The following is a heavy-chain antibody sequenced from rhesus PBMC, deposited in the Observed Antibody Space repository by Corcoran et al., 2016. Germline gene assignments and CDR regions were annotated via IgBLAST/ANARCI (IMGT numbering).Heavy chain of an antibody. V-gene: IGHV3-8*01. Sequence: EVQLVESGGGLVQPGGSLRLSCTGSGFTFGSYYMYWVRQAPGKGLEWVSAINTGLGSTWYTDSVKGRFTISKENAKNTLYLQRDSLRAEDTAVYYCARDQQRLVPHDAFDFWGQGLRVTVSS. CDR3: ARDQQRLVPHDAFDF. CDR1: GFTFGSYY. D-gene: IGHD6-31*01. J-gene: IGHJ3*01. CDR2: INTGLGST.